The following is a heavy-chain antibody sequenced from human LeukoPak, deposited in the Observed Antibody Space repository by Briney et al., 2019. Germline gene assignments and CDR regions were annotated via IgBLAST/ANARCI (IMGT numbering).Heavy chain of an antibody. CDR3: AKMVREFYTISYYFDY. Sequence: GGSLRLSCAASGFTFSCYAMNWVRQAPGKGLEWVSGISGSGAGTYYADSVKGRFTISRDNSKNTLYLQMNSLRADDTAVYYCAKMVREFYTISYYFDYWGQGTLVTVSS. V-gene: IGHV3-23*01. J-gene: IGHJ4*02. CDR2: ISGSGAGT. D-gene: IGHD2-8*01. CDR1: GFTFSCYA.